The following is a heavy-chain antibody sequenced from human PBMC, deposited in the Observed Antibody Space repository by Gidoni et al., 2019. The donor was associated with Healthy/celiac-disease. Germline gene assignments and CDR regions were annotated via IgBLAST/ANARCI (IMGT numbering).Heavy chain of an antibody. CDR3: ARERSMVRGDDAFDI. D-gene: IGHD3-10*01. J-gene: IGHJ3*02. Sequence: QVQLVESGGGLVKPGGSLRLSCAASGFPFSDYYMSWIRQAPGKGLEWVSYSSSSSSYTNYADSVKGRFTISRDNAKNSLYLQMNSLRAEDTAVYYWARERSMVRGDDAFDIWGQGTMVTVSA. CDR2: SSSSSSYT. V-gene: IGHV3-11*05. CDR1: GFPFSDYY.